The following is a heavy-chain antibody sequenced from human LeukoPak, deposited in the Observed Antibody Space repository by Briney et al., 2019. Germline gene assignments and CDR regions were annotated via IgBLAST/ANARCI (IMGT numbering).Heavy chain of an antibody. CDR2: ISSRGSFR. J-gene: IGHJ2*01. Sequence: GGSLRLSCEASGFTFSNYSMNWVRQAPGKGLERVSSISSRGSFRYDADSVKGRFTISRDNAKKSLYLQMNSLRAEDTAVYYCVRATLTKVTSCCYFDLWGRGTLVTVSS. CDR1: GFTFSNYS. V-gene: IGHV3-21*01. CDR3: VRATLTKVTSCCYFDL. D-gene: IGHD4-17*01.